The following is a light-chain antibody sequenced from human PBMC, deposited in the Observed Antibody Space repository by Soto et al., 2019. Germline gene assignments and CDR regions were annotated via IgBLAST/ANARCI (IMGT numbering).Light chain of an antibody. V-gene: IGLV2-14*01. CDR1: SSDIGRYNY. Sequence: QSVLTQPASVSGSPGQSITISCTGTSSDIGRYNYVSWYQLHPGKVPKLLISEVTNRPSGVSDRFSGSKSGNTASLTISGLQAEDEADYYCSSYTTTFTQVFGTGTKVTVL. J-gene: IGLJ1*01. CDR3: SSYTTTFTQV. CDR2: EVT.